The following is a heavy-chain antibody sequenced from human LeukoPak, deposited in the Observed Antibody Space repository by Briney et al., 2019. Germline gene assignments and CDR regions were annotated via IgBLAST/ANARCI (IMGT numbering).Heavy chain of an antibody. Sequence: GGSLRLSCAASGFTFSSYSMNWVRQAPGKGLEWVSSISSSSSYIYYADSVKGRFTISRDNAKNSLYLQMNSLRAEDTAVYYCARDMVGIPAAGTLDYWGQGTLVTVSS. CDR3: ARDMVGIPAAGTLDY. CDR1: GFTFSSYS. CDR2: ISSSSSYI. V-gene: IGHV3-21*01. J-gene: IGHJ4*02. D-gene: IGHD6-13*01.